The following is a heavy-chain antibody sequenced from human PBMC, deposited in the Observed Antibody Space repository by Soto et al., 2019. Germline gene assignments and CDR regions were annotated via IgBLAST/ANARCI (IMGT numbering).Heavy chain of an antibody. D-gene: IGHD1-26*01. CDR3: AKPKRGAPVSYFDH. Sequence: PGGSLRLSCAASGFNFSTYGMDWVRQVPGKGLEWVSVISNDGSNKFYADSVKGRFTISRDNSKNILYLQMNSLRAEDTAVYYCAKPKRGAPVSYFDHWGQGTLVTVSS. J-gene: IGHJ4*02. CDR1: GFNFSTYG. V-gene: IGHV3-30*18. CDR2: ISNDGSNK.